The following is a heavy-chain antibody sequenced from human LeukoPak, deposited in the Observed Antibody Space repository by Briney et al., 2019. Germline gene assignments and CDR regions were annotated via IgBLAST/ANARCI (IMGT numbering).Heavy chain of an antibody. CDR1: GFTFSSYG. D-gene: IGHD6-19*01. J-gene: IGHJ3*01. CDR3: AKETGYSSGWWPVYDAFDP. V-gene: IGHV3-30*18. CDR2: ISYDGSNK. Sequence: GRSLRLSCAASGFTFSSYGMHWVRQAPGKGLEWVAVISYDGSNKYYADSVKGRFTISRDNSKNTLYLQMNSLRAEDTAVYYCAKETGYSSGWWPVYDAFDPWGQGTMVTVSS.